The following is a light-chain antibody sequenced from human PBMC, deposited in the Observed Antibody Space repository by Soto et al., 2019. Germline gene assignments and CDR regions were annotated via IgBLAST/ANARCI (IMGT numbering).Light chain of an antibody. CDR1: SSNIGSDY. CDR2: TND. CDR3: AAWDARLSACV. Sequence: QSVLTQPPSASGTRGRRVTISCSGSSSNIGSDYVYWYQQLPGTAPKLLIYTNDQRPSGVPDRFSGSKSGTSASLAISGLRSEDEADYWCAAWDARLSACVFGGGTKLTVL. J-gene: IGLJ3*02. V-gene: IGLV1-47*02.